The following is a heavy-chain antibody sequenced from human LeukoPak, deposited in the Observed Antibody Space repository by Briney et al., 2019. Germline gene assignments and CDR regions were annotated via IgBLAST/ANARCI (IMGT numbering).Heavy chain of an antibody. CDR3: AREDCSSTSCYRPPPAWFDP. J-gene: IGHJ5*02. CDR2: ISAYNGNT. CDR1: GYTFTSYG. D-gene: IGHD2-2*01. Sequence: GASVKVSCKASGYTFTSYGISWVRQAPGQGLEWMGWISAYNGNTNYAQKLQGRVTMTTDTSTSTAYMELRSLRSDDTAVYYCAREDCSSTSCYRPPPAWFDPWGQGTLVTVS. V-gene: IGHV1-18*01.